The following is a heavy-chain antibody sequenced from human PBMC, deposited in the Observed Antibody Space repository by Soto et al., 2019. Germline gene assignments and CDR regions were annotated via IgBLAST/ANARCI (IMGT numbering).Heavy chain of an antibody. J-gene: IGHJ6*02. CDR2: IIPIFGTA. CDR3: ARDYDFWSGYSRNYYYGMDV. D-gene: IGHD3-3*01. CDR1: GGTFSSYA. Sequence: QVQLVQSGAEVKKPGSSVKVSCKASGGTFSSYAISWVRQAPGQGLEWMGGIIPIFGTANYAQKFQGRVTITAVESTSTAYMELSSLRSEDTAVYYCARDYDFWSGYSRNYYYGMDVWGQGTTVAVSS. V-gene: IGHV1-69*12.